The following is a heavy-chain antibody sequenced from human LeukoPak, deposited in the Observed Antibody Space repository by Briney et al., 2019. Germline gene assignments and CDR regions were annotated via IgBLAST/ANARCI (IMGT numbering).Heavy chain of an antibody. D-gene: IGHD4-11*01. CDR3: AKDKYSNYEGPTFDY. V-gene: IGHV3-9*01. J-gene: IGHJ4*02. Sequence: GRSLRLSCAASGFTFDDYAMPWVRHAPGKGLEWVSGISWNSGSIGYADSVKGRFTISRDNAKNSLYLQMNSLRAEDTALYYCAKDKYSNYEGPTFDYWGQGTLVTVSS. CDR2: ISWNSGSI. CDR1: GFTFDDYA.